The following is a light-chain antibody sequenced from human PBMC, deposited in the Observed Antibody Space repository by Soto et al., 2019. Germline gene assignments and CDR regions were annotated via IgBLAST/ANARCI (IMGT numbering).Light chain of an antibody. V-gene: IGLV1-40*01. Sequence: QSVLTQPPSVSGAPGQRVTISCTGSSSNIGTGYDVHWYKQLPGTAPKLLIYANTNRPSGVPDRFSGSKSGTSASLAISGLRSEDEADYYCATWDDSLSGWVFGGGTKVTVL. J-gene: IGLJ3*02. CDR1: SSNIGTGYD. CDR2: ANT. CDR3: ATWDDSLSGWV.